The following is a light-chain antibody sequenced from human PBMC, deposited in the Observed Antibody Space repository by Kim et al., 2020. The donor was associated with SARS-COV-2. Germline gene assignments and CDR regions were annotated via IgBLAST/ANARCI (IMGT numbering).Light chain of an antibody. V-gene: IGKV1-17*01. Sequence: GDRFTITCWVSQDIRDDLGWYQQKPGTAPRRLIYSAFRLQSGVPSRFSGSGSGTVFTLTISSLQPDDFATYYCLQHDNFPPTFGQGTKVDIK. CDR3: LQHDNFPPT. J-gene: IGKJ1*01. CDR2: SAF. CDR1: QDIRDD.